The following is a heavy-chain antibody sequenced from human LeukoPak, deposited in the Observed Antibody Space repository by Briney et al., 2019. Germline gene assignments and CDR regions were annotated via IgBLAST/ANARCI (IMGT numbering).Heavy chain of an antibody. CDR2: ISSSGSTI. CDR3: ARDRFGGFGESAFDI. D-gene: IGHD3-10*01. J-gene: IGHJ3*02. CDR1: GFTFSDYY. Sequence: PGGSLRLSCAASGFTFSDYYMSWICQAPGKGLEWVSYISSSGSTIYYADSVKGRFTISRDNAKNSLYLQMNSLRAEDTAVYYCARDRFGGFGESAFDIWGQGTMVTVSS. V-gene: IGHV3-11*01.